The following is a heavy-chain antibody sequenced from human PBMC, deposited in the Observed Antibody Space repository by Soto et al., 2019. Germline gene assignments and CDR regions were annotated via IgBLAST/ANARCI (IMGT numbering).Heavy chain of an antibody. CDR3: ASKTRGYSYGLLDY. J-gene: IGHJ4*02. D-gene: IGHD5-18*01. CDR2: IIPIFGTA. Sequence: SVKVSCKASGGTFSSYAISWVRQAPGQGLEWMGGIIPIFGTANYAQKFQGRVTITADESTSTAYMELSSLRSEDTAVYYCASKTRGYSYGLLDYWGQGTLVTVSS. V-gene: IGHV1-69*13. CDR1: GGTFSSYA.